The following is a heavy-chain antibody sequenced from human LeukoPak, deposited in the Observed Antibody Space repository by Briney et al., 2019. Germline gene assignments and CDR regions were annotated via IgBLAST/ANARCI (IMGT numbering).Heavy chain of an antibody. J-gene: IGHJ4*02. V-gene: IGHV1-2*04. CDR3: ATSIAAAGHAFDY. D-gene: IGHD6-13*01. CDR1: VSTLNGYY. CDR2: INPNSGGT. Sequence: GASVTVSFKCSVSTLNGYYMHWGRQVPGQGLEWKRWINPNSGGTNYAQKFQGWVTMTRDTSISTAYMELSRLRSDDTAVYYCATSIAAAGHAFDYWGQGTLVTVSS.